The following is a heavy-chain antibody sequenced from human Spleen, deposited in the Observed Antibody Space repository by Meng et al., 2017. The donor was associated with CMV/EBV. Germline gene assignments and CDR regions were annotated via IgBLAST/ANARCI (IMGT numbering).Heavy chain of an antibody. J-gene: IGHJ6*02. CDR3: ARVRDIVVIPTVSGMDV. CDR2: IKQDGSEK. CDR1: GFTFSSYW. Sequence: GSLRLSCAASGFTFSSYWMSWVRQAPGKGLEWVANIKQDGSEKYYVDSVKGRFTIYRDNARKSLYLQMNSLRAEDTGLYYCARVRDIVVIPTVSGMDVWGQGTTVTVSS. V-gene: IGHV3-7*01. D-gene: IGHD2-2*01.